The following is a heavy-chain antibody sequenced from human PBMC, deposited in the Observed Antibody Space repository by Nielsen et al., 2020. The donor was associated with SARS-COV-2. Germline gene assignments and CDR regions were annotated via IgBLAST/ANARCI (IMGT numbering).Heavy chain of an antibody. Sequence: GGSLRLSCAASGFTVSSNYMSWVRQAPGKGLEWVSVIYSGGSTYYADSVKGRFTISRDNSKNTLYLQMNSLRAEDTAVYYCARDLGASYGYDYWGQGTLVTVSS. J-gene: IGHJ4*02. CDR2: IYSGGST. CDR3: ARDLGASYGYDY. D-gene: IGHD5-18*01. V-gene: IGHV3-66*01. CDR1: GFTVSSNY.